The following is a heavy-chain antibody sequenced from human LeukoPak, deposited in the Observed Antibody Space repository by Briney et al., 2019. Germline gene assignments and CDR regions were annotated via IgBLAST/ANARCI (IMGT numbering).Heavy chain of an antibody. CDR1: GFAFSSYA. D-gene: IGHD6-19*01. CDR2: ISSSGGTT. CDR3: AKAGIAVPATPEY. Sequence: GGSLRLSCAASGFAFSSYAMNWVRQAPGKGLEWVSVISSSGGTTYYSDSVKGRFIISRDNSKNTLYLQMNSLRAEDTAVYYCAKAGIAVPATPEYCGQGTQVTVSS. V-gene: IGHV3-23*01. J-gene: IGHJ4*02.